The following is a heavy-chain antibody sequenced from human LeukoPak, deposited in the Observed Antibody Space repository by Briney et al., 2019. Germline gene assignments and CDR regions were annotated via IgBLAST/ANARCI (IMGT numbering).Heavy chain of an antibody. D-gene: IGHD2-2*01. CDR3: ARADDCSTTSCRHFDL. V-gene: IGHV3-21*06. J-gene: IGHJ2*01. CDR2: ISGGSSYT. Sequence: GGSLRLSCAASGFTFSSYTMNWVRQAPGKGLEWVSSISGGSSYTYYADSVKGRFSISRDNAKNSLYLQMNSLRAEDTAVYFCARADDCSTTSCRHFDLWGRGTLVTVSS. CDR1: GFTFSSYT.